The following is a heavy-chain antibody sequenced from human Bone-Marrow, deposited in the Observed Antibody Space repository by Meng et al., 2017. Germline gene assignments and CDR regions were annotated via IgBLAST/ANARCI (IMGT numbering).Heavy chain of an antibody. V-gene: IGHV3-74*01. J-gene: IGHJ6*02. D-gene: IGHD4-11*01. CDR1: GFNFSSYW. CDR3: ERDNMTTDYYYGMDV. CDR2: INIDGSST. Sequence: GESLITSYAASGFNFSSYWMHLVRQAPGKGLVWVSRINIDGSSTSYADSVKGRFTISRDNAKTTLYLQMNSLRAEDTAVYYCERDNMTTDYYYGMDVWGQGTTVTVSS.